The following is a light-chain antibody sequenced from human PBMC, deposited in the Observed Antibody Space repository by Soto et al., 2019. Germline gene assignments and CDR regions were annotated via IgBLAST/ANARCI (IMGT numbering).Light chain of an antibody. Sequence: DIQLTQSPSFLSASPGDRVTITCRASQGIRNFLAWYQPSPGRAPKLLIYAASTLQDEVPSRFSGSGSGTEFTLTISSLQPEDFATYYCQQLNTFPSTFGQGTRLEIK. CDR1: QGIRNF. CDR3: QQLNTFPST. J-gene: IGKJ5*01. CDR2: AAS. V-gene: IGKV1-9*01.